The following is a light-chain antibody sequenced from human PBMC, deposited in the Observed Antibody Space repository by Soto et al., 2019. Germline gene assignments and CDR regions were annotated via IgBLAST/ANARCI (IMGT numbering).Light chain of an antibody. CDR2: LNSDGSH. CDR3: QTWGTGIHYV. J-gene: IGLJ1*01. V-gene: IGLV4-69*01. CDR1: SGHSSYA. Sequence: QLVLTQSPSASASLGASVNLNCTLSSGHSSYAIAWHQQQPEKGPRYLMKLNSDGSHSKGDGIPDRFSGSSSGAERYLTISSLQSEDEADYYCQTWGTGIHYVFGTGTKLTVL.